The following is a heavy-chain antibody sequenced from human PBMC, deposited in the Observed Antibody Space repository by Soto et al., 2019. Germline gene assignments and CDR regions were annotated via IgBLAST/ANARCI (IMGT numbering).Heavy chain of an antibody. J-gene: IGHJ4*02. D-gene: IGHD6-6*01. CDR2: VTASGGTT. CDR1: GFTFSTYT. CDR3: AGEYSSSSGGFDY. V-gene: IGHV3-23*01. Sequence: EVQLLESGGGLVQPGGSLRLSCAASGFTFSTYTMTWVRQAPGKGLEWVSAVTASGGTTYYADSVKGRFTISRDNSKNSLYLQMNSLRAEDTAVYYCAGEYSSSSGGFDYWGQGTLVTVSS.